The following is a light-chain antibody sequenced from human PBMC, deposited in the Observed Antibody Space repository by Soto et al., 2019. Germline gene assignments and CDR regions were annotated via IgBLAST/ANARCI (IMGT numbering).Light chain of an antibody. V-gene: IGKV3-11*01. CDR3: QQRSNWPPGVT. CDR1: QSVSSY. CDR2: DAS. Sequence: EIVLTQSPATLSLSPGERASLACSAIQSVSSYLAWYQQKPGQAPRLLIYDASNRATGIPARFSGSGSGTDFTLTISSLEPEDFAVYYCQQRSNWPPGVTLGQGTRLEI. J-gene: IGKJ5*01.